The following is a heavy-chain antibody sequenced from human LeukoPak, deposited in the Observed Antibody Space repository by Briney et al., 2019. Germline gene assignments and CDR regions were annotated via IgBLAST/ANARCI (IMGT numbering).Heavy chain of an antibody. CDR3: AKSPNLRIFDY. D-gene: IGHD2-15*01. CDR2: ISGSGGST. Sequence: PGGSLRLSCAASGFTFSDYYMSWIRQAPGKGLEWVSAISGSGGSTYYADSVKGRFTISRDNSKNTLYLQMNSLRAEDTAVYYCAKSPNLRIFDYWGQGTLVTVSS. V-gene: IGHV3-23*01. CDR1: GFTFSDYY. J-gene: IGHJ4*02.